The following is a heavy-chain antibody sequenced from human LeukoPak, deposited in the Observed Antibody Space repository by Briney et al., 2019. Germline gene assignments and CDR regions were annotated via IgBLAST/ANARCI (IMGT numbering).Heavy chain of an antibody. CDR2: ISGRGGST. Sequence: GGSLRLSCAASGFTFSDYGMSWFRQAPGKGLEWVSGISGRGGSTYYADSVKGRFTISRDNSKNTLYLQMNSLRAEDTAVYYCAKDTYSSGITFDYWGQGTLVTVSS. CDR1: GFTFSDYG. J-gene: IGHJ4*02. CDR3: AKDTYSSGITFDY. V-gene: IGHV3-23*01. D-gene: IGHD6-19*01.